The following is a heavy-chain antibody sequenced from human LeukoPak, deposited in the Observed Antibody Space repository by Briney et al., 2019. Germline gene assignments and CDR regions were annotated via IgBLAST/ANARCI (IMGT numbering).Heavy chain of an antibody. J-gene: IGHJ4*02. D-gene: IGHD5-12*01. CDR3: ARPYSGYDYFDY. V-gene: IGHV3-23*01. CDR1: GFTFSSYA. Sequence: PGGSLRLSCAASGFTFSSYAMSWVRQAPGKGLEWVSAISGSGGSTYYAGSVKGRFTISRDNSKNTLYLQMNSLRAEDTAVYYCARPYSGYDYFDYWGQGTLVTVSS. CDR2: ISGSGGST.